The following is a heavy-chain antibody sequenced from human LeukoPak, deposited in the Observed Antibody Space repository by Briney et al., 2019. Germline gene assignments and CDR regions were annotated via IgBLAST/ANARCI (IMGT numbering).Heavy chain of an antibody. Sequence: TGGSLILSCAASGFTFSSYWMSWVRQAPGKGLECVANIKEDGTEKYYVDSVKGRFTISRDNAENSLFLQVNSLRAEDTAVYFCARDWLAGNPYHAFDLWGKGTMVTVSS. CDR3: ARDWLAGNPYHAFDL. CDR2: IKEDGTEK. D-gene: IGHD3-22*01. V-gene: IGHV3-7*01. J-gene: IGHJ3*01. CDR1: GFTFSSYW.